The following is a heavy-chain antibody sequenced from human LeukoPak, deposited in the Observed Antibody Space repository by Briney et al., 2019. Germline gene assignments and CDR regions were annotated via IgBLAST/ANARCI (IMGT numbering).Heavy chain of an antibody. D-gene: IGHD6-13*01. V-gene: IGHV3-30*18. J-gene: IGHJ3*02. Sequence: SGGTLRLSCAASGFTLSSYGMHWVRQAPGKGLEWVAVISYDGSNKYYADSVKGRFTISRDNSKNTLYLQTNSLRAEDTAVYYCAKCRSGSWYHGAFGIWGQGTMVTVSS. CDR3: AKCRSGSWYHGAFGI. CDR1: GFTLSSYG. CDR2: ISYDGSNK.